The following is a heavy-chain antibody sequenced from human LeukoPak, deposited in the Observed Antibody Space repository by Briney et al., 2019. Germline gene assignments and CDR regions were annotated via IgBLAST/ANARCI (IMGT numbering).Heavy chain of an antibody. CDR2: INPNSGGT. V-gene: IGHV1-2*06. CDR1: GGTFISYA. J-gene: IGHJ2*01. Sequence: ASVKVSCKASGGTFISYAFSRVRQAPGQGLEWMGRINPNSGGTNYAQKFQGRVTMTRDTSISTAYMELSRLRSDDTAVYYCARPYSSGSYWYFDLWGRGTLVTVSS. D-gene: IGHD6-19*01. CDR3: ARPYSSGSYWYFDL.